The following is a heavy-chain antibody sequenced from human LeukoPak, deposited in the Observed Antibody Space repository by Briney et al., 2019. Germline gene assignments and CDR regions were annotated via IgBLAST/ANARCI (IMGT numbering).Heavy chain of an antibody. V-gene: IGHV3-7*01. J-gene: IGHJ4*02. CDR1: GFTFSSYW. CDR2: IKQDGSEK. CDR3: ARDPVGAPYYDY. D-gene: IGHD1-26*01. Sequence: GGSLRLSCAASGFTFSSYWMNWVCQAPGKGLERVANIKQDGSEKYYVDSVKGRFSISRDNAKNSLYLQMNRLREYDTAVYVCARDPVGAPYYDYWGQGSLVTVSS.